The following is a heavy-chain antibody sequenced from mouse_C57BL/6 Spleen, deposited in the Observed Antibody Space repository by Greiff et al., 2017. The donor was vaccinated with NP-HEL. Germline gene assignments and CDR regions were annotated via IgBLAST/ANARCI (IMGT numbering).Heavy chain of an antibody. D-gene: IGHD3-2*02. J-gene: IGHJ3*01. CDR1: GYTFTNYW. V-gene: IGHV1-63*01. CDR2: IYPGGGYT. Sequence: QVQLQQSGAELVRPGTSVKMSCKVSGYTFTNYWIGWAKQRPGHGLEWIGDIYPGGGYTNYNEKFKGKATLTADKSSSTAYMQFSSLTSEDSAIYYCARRGAQATYAYWGQGTLVTVSA. CDR3: ARRGAQATYAY.